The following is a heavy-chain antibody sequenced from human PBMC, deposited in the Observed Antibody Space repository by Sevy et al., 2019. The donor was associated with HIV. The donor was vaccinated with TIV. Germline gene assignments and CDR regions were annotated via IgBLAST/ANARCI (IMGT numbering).Heavy chain of an antibody. J-gene: IGHJ6*02. V-gene: IGHV3-15*01. D-gene: IGHD2-8*01. CDR2: IQSRTDGGTT. CDR3: STDPIIVLLVTDGMDV. Sequence: GGSLRLSCAASGFTFSNAWMSWVRQAPGRGLEWVDRIQSRTDGGTTDYAAPVKGRFTISRDDSKNTLYLQMNSLKTEDTAVYYCSTDPIIVLLVTDGMDVWGQGTTVTVSS. CDR1: GFTFSNAW.